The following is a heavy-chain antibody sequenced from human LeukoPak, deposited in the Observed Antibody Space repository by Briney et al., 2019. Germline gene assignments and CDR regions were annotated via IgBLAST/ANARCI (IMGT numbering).Heavy chain of an antibody. CDR2: INHSGNT. J-gene: IGHJ4*02. CDR3: VICSSIVGATPGLFDY. D-gene: IGHD1-26*01. CDR1: GGSFSGYY. Sequence: PSETLSLTCAVYGGSFSGYYWSWIRQPPGKGLEWIGEINHSGNTNYNPSLKSRVTISVDTSKNQFSLKLSSVTAADTAVYYCVICSSIVGATPGLFDYWGQGTLVTVSS. V-gene: IGHV4-34*01.